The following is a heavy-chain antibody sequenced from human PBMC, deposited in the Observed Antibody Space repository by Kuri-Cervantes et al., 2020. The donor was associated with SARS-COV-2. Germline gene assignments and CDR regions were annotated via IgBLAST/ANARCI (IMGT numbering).Heavy chain of an antibody. CDR2: FDPEDGET. CDR1: GYTLIELS. Sequence: ASVKVSCKVSGYTLIELSMHWVRQAPGKGLEWMGGFDPEDGETIYAQKFQGRVTMTEDTSTDTAYMELSSLRSEDTAVYYCATKGGGGLRFLEWLWGPWFDPWGQGTLVTVSS. V-gene: IGHV1-24*01. D-gene: IGHD3-3*01. J-gene: IGHJ5*02. CDR3: ATKGGGGLRFLEWLWGPWFDP.